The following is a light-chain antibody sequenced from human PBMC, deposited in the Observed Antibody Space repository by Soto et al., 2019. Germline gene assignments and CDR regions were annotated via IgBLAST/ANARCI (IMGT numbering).Light chain of an antibody. CDR3: QQSYTVPYT. V-gene: IGKV1-39*01. CDR2: AAS. Sequence: DIQMTQSPSSLSASVGDRVTITCRASQSISGYLSWYYQRPGKAPKLLISAASTLESGVPSRFSGSGSGTDSTLTISSLQPEDSAPYYCQQSYTVPYTFGQGTKLEVK. CDR1: QSISGY. J-gene: IGKJ2*01.